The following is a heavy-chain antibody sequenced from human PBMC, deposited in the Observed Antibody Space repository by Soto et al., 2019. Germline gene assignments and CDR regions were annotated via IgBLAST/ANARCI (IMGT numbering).Heavy chain of an antibody. CDR1: GFTFSSYA. J-gene: IGHJ4*02. D-gene: IGHD3-3*01. Sequence: GGSLRLSCAASGFTFSSYAMSWVRQAPGKGLEWVSAISGSGGSTYYADSVKGRFTISRDNSKNTLYLQMNSLRAEDTAVYYWARIWSGYYSFDYWGQGTLVTVSS. V-gene: IGHV3-23*01. CDR3: ARIWSGYYSFDY. CDR2: ISGSGGST.